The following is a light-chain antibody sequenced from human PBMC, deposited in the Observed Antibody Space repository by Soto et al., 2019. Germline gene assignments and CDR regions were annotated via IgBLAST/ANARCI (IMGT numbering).Light chain of an antibody. Sequence: SVLPQPPSVYGAPGQRVTISCTGSSSNIGAGYDVHWYQQLPGTAPKLLIYGNSNRPSGVPDRFSGSKSGTSASLAITGLQAEDEADYYCQSYDSSLSVYVFGTGTKVTVL. J-gene: IGLJ1*01. CDR1: SSNIGAGYD. CDR2: GNS. CDR3: QSYDSSLSVYV. V-gene: IGLV1-40*01.